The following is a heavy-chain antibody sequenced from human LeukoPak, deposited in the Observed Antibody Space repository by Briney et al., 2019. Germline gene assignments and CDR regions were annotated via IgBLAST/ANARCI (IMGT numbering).Heavy chain of an antibody. D-gene: IGHD7-27*01. V-gene: IGHV3-48*03. CDR3: ARTMWGFDY. J-gene: IGHJ4*02. Sequence: GGSLRLSCASSVFAFSDYEMNCVRQAPGEGLEGVSYISSSGSIIYYADSVKGRFTISRDNAKRSLFLQMNSLRVEDTAVYYCARTMWGFDYWGQGTLVTVSS. CDR2: ISSSGSII. CDR1: VFAFSDYE.